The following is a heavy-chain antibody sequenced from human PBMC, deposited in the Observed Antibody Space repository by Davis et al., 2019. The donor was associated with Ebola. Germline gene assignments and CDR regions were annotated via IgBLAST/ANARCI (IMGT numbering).Heavy chain of an antibody. CDR2: ISSSGSTI. Sequence: GGSLRLSCAASGFTFSSYSMSWIRQAPGKGLEWVSYISSSGSTIYYADSVKGRFTISRDNAKNSLYLQMNSLRDEDTAVYYCARDPDIAMASDAFDIWGQGTMVTVSS. D-gene: IGHD5-18*01. V-gene: IGHV3-48*02. J-gene: IGHJ3*02. CDR3: ARDPDIAMASDAFDI. CDR1: GFTFSSYS.